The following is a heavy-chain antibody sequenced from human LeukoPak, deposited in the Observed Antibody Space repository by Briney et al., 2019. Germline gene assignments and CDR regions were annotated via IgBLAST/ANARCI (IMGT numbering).Heavy chain of an antibody. CDR3: ARSEGYCSGGNCYRPHFDY. CDR1: GGSISSYY. V-gene: IGHV4-59*01. D-gene: IGHD2-15*01. CDR2: IYYSGST. J-gene: IGHJ4*02. Sequence: PSETLSLTCTVSGGSISSYYWSWIRQPPGKGLEWIGYIYYSGSTNYNPSLKSRVTISVDTSKNQFSLKLSSVTAADTAVYYCARSEGYCSGGNCYRPHFDYWGQGTLVTVSS.